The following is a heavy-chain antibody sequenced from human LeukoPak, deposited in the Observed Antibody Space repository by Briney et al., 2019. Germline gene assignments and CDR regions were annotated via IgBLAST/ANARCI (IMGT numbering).Heavy chain of an antibody. CDR3: ATPSITGTTNDAFDI. V-gene: IGHV4-34*01. CDR1: GGSFSGYY. D-gene: IGHD1-7*01. Sequence: PSETLSLTCAVYGGSFSGYYWSWIRQPPGKGLEWIGEINHSGSTNYNPPLKSRVTISVDTSKNQFSLKLSSVTAADTAVYYCATPSITGTTNDAFDIWGQGTMVIVSS. CDR2: INHSGST. J-gene: IGHJ3*02.